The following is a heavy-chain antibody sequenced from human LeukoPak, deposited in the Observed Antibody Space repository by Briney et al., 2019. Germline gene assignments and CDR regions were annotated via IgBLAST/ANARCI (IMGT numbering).Heavy chain of an antibody. CDR1: GYTFTSYA. V-gene: IGHV1-3*03. CDR2: INAGNGNT. Sequence: ASVKVSRKASGYTFTSYAMHWVRQAPGQRLEWMGWINAGNGNTKYSQEFQGRVTITRDTSASTAYMELSSLRSEDMAVYYCARDRGAAAGTLRGYYYYYMDVWGKGTTVTVSS. D-gene: IGHD6-13*01. J-gene: IGHJ6*03. CDR3: ARDRGAAAGTLRGYYYYYMDV.